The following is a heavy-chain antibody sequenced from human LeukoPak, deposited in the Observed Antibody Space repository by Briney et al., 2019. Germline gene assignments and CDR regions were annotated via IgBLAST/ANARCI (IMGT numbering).Heavy chain of an antibody. CDR2: IIPIFGTA. J-gene: IGHJ4*02. V-gene: IGHV1-69*13. D-gene: IGHD3-10*01. Sequence: ASVKVSCKASGGTFSSYAISWVRQAPGHGLEWMGGIIPIFGTANYAQKFQGRVTITADESTSTAYMELSSLRSEDTAVYYCATDSMVRGVIPLWGQGTLVTVSS. CDR3: ATDSMVRGVIPL. CDR1: GGTFSSYA.